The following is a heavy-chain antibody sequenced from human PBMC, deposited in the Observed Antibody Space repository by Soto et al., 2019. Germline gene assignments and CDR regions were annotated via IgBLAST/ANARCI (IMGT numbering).Heavy chain of an antibody. Sequence: PGGSLRLSCTASGFTVSSYNMNWVRQAPGKGLEWVSFISSGGEYRFYADSVKGRFNISRDNAKNSVYLHLNSLTAADTAVYYCTRDRQLVQDWFDPWGQGTLVTVSS. CDR1: GFTVSSYN. D-gene: IGHD6-13*01. V-gene: IGHV3-21*01. J-gene: IGHJ5*02. CDR2: ISSGGEYR. CDR3: TRDRQLVQDWFDP.